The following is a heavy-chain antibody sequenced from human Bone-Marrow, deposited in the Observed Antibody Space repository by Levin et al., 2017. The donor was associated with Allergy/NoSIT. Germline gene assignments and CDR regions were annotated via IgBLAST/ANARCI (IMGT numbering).Heavy chain of an antibody. Sequence: PGESLKISCAASGFTFSSYGMHWVRQAPGKGLEWVAVISYDGSNKYYADSVKGRFTISRDNSKNTLYLQMNSLRAEDTAVYYCAWERADYWGQGTLVTVSS. CDR2: ISYDGSNK. V-gene: IGHV3-30*03. CDR3: AWERADY. CDR1: GFTFSSYG. J-gene: IGHJ4*02.